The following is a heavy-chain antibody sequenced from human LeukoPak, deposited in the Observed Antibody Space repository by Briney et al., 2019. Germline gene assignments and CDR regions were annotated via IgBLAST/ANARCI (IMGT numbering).Heavy chain of an antibody. D-gene: IGHD5-24*01. CDR3: ARGSDDYKLGNS. CDR1: GASFDNSYC. CDR2: IYSSEFT. Sequence: PSETLSLSCTVSGASFDNSYCWAWVRQPPGKRPEWIGTIYSSEFTYYNPSLGSRVAISADTSKNLFSQRLTSVTAADTAVYYCARGSDDYKLGNSWGQGTLVTVSS. V-gene: IGHV4-39*01. J-gene: IGHJ4*02.